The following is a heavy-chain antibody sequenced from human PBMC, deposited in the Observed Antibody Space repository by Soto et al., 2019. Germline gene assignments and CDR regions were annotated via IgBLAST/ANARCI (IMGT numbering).Heavy chain of an antibody. CDR3: ARVERGTATTVVDAFEI. CDR2: MSHSGGT. CDR1: GGSVNSGNYY. Sequence: QVQLQQWGAGLLKPSETLSLTCAVFGGSVNSGNYYWSWIRQPPGKGLEWIGEMSHSGGTHFNPSLKSRVTISVETSKNQFSLKMSSVTAADTALYYCARVERGTATTVVDAFEIWGPGTMVTVSS. J-gene: IGHJ3*02. D-gene: IGHD1-1*01. V-gene: IGHV4-34*01.